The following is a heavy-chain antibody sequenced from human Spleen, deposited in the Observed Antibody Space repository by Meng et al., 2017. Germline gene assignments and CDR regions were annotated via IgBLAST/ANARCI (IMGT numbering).Heavy chain of an antibody. V-gene: IGHV3-48*03. Sequence: GESLKISCAASEFTFSRYEMNWVRQAPGKGLEWVSYITPSGATIYYADSVKGRFTISRDNAKSSLYLQMNSLRAEDTAVYYCAKHFYYYDSGGLFGSGMDIWGQGTTVTVSS. D-gene: IGHD3-22*01. CDR3: AKHFYYYDSGGLFGSGMDI. CDR2: ITPSGATI. CDR1: EFTFSRYE. J-gene: IGHJ6*02.